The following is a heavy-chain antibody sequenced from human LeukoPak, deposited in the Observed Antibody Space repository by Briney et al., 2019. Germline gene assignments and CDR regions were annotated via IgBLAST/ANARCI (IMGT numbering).Heavy chain of an antibody. J-gene: IGHJ6*02. CDR2: IYYSGST. Sequence: SETLSLTCTVSGVSISSYYWSWIRQPPGKGLEWIGYIYYSGSTNYNPSLKSRVTISVDTSKNQFSLKLGSVTAADTAVYYCAGEQRLPYYYYGMDVWGQGTTVTVSS. CDR1: GVSISSYY. CDR3: AGEQRLPYYYYGMDV. V-gene: IGHV4-59*01. D-gene: IGHD6-25*01.